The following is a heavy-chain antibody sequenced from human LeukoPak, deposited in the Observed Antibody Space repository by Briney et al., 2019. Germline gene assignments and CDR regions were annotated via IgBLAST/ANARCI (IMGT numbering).Heavy chain of an antibody. V-gene: IGHV4-34*01. CDR3: ARYSGYYLSYFDY. J-gene: IGHJ4*02. D-gene: IGHD3-22*01. CDR2: INHSGST. Sequence: SETLSLTCAVYGGSFSGYYWSWIRQPPGKGLEWIGEINHSGSTNYNPSLKSRVTISVDASKNQFSLKLSSVTAADTAVYYCARYSGYYLSYFDYWGQGTLVTVSS. CDR1: GGSFSGYY.